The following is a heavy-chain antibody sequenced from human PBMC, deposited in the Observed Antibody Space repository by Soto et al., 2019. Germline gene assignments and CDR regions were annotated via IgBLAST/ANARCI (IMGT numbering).Heavy chain of an antibody. CDR2: INVGNGHT. V-gene: IGHV1-3*01. CDR1: GYSFSNYA. D-gene: IGHD5-18*01. CDR3: AKDQVVDTSFLEAFEM. Sequence: ASVKVSCKASGYSFSNYAMHWVRQAPGHRLEWMGWINVGNGHTRYSEKFKGRVAFTGDTSATTAYMELSGLRSEDTAVYYCAKDQVVDTSFLEAFEMWGQGTMGTVSS. J-gene: IGHJ3*02.